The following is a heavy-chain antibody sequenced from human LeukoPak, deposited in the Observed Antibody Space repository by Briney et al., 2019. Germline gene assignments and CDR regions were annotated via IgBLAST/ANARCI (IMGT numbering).Heavy chain of an antibody. CDR3: ARANHEQWLGDFDY. Sequence: SQTLSLTCALSGDSVSINSAAWNWVRQSPSRGLEWLGRTYYRSKWYNDYAVSVKSRITINPDTSKNQFSLQLNSVTPEDTAVYYCARANHEQWLGDFDYWGQGTLVTVSS. V-gene: IGHV6-1*01. CDR2: TYYRSKWYN. J-gene: IGHJ4*02. D-gene: IGHD6-19*01. CDR1: GDSVSINSAA.